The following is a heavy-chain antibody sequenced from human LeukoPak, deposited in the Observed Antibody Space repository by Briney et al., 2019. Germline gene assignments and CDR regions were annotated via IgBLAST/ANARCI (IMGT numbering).Heavy chain of an antibody. CDR2: ITRSSKYI. D-gene: IGHD1-14*01. V-gene: IGHV3-21*01. J-gene: IGHJ4*02. CDR3: ARGLPDSNSH. Sequence: GGSLRLSCAASGLTFSTYTMYWVRQAPGKGLEWVPSITRSSKYIYYADSVKGRFTISRDNAKNSLFLQVSSLRDEDTAVYYCARGLPDSNSHWGQGTLVTVSS. CDR1: GLTFSTYT.